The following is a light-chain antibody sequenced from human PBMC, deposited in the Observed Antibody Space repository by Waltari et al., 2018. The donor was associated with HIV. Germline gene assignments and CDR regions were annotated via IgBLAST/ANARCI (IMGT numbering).Light chain of an antibody. CDR2: DIN. Sequence: QSVLTQPPSVSGAPGQRVTISCTGSSSNIVAGYEVHWYQQLPGTGPKLLIYDINNRPSGVPDRFSGSKSGTSASLAITGLQAEDEADYYCQSYDSSLSGVLFGGGTKLTVL. CDR3: QSYDSSLSGVL. J-gene: IGLJ2*01. V-gene: IGLV1-40*01. CDR1: SSNIVAGYE.